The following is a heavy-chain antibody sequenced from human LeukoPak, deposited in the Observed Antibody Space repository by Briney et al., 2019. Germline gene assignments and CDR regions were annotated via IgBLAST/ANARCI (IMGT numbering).Heavy chain of an antibody. D-gene: IGHD6-13*01. CDR3: AGGQSSSSWYRGARYFDY. CDR1: GYTFTGYY. Sequence: ASVKLSCNASGYTFTGYYMHWLRQAPGQGLEWMGWINPNSGGTNYAQKFQGRVTMTSATSISTAYMELRRLRIDDTAVDYCAGGQSSSSWYRGARYFDYWGQGTLVTVSS. CDR2: INPNSGGT. J-gene: IGHJ4*02. V-gene: IGHV1-2*02.